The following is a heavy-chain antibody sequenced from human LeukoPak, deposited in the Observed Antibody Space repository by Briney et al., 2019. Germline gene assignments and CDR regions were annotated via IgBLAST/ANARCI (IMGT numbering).Heavy chain of an antibody. CDR1: GFTFSSYW. Sequence: PGGSLRLSCAASGFTFSSYWMSWVRQAPGKGLEWVANIKQDGSEKYYVDSVKGRFTISRDNAKNSLYLQMSSLRAEDTAVYYCARDHDVLRFLEWALDYWGRGTLVTVSS. CDR3: ARDHDVLRFLEWALDY. CDR2: IKQDGSEK. V-gene: IGHV3-7*01. J-gene: IGHJ4*02. D-gene: IGHD3-3*01.